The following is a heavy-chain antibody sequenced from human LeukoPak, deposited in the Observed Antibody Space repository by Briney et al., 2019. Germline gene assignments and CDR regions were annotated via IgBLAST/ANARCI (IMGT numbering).Heavy chain of an antibody. CDR2: ISGSGGST. D-gene: IGHD2-21*02. CDR3: AKDLGGVVVTAIIATVFDY. V-gene: IGHV3-23*01. J-gene: IGHJ4*02. Sequence: GGSLRLSCAASGFTFSSYSMNWVRQAPGKGLEWVSAISGSGGSTYYADSVKGRFTISRDNSKNTLYLQMNSLRAEDTAVYYCAKDLGGVVVTAIIATVFDYWGQGTLVTVSS. CDR1: GFTFSSYS.